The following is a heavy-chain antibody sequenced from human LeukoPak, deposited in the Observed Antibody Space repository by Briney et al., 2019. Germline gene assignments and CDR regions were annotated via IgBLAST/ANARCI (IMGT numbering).Heavy chain of an antibody. D-gene: IGHD3-10*01. Sequence: ASVKVSCKASGYTFTSYGISWVRQAPGQGLEWMGWISAYKGNTNYAQKLQGRVTMTTDTSTSTAYMELRSLRSDDTAVYYCARDAAMVRGVINAFDIWGQGTMVTVSS. CDR3: ARDAAMVRGVINAFDI. J-gene: IGHJ3*02. V-gene: IGHV1-18*01. CDR2: ISAYKGNT. CDR1: GYTFTSYG.